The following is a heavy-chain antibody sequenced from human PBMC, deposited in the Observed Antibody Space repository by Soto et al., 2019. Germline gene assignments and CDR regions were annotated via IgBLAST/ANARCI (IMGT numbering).Heavy chain of an antibody. V-gene: IGHV3-33*01. Sequence: QVQLVESGGGLVQPGRSLRLSCAASGFTFSSYGMHCVRQAPGKGLEWVAIIWYAGSNKDYADSVKGRFTISRDNSKNTLFLQMSSLRAEDTGVYYCASDQYASGPYNFDYWGQGTLVTVSS. J-gene: IGHJ4*02. D-gene: IGHD6-19*01. CDR2: IWYAGSNK. CDR1: GFTFSSYG. CDR3: ASDQYASGPYNFDY.